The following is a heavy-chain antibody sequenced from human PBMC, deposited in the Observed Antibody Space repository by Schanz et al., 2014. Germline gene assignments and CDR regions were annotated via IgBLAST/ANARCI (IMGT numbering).Heavy chain of an antibody. V-gene: IGHV3-21*01. CDR1: GFIFSSYS. Sequence: VQMVESGGGVVQPGRSLRLSCAASGFIFSSYSMNWVRQAPGKGLEWVSSISSSSSYIYYADSVKGRFTISRDNAKNSLYLQMNSLRAEDTAVYYCAREEGWGIAAAGPKHYYYGMDVWGQGTTVTGSS. CDR3: AREEGWGIAAAGPKHYYYGMDV. J-gene: IGHJ6*02. D-gene: IGHD6-13*01. CDR2: ISSSSSYI.